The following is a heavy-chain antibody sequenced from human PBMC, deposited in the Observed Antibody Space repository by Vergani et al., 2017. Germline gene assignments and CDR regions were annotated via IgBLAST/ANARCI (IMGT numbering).Heavy chain of an antibody. CDR2: INHSGST. Sequence: QVQLQQWGAGLLKPSETLSLTCAVYGGSFSGYYWSWIRQPPGQGLEWIGEINHSGSTNYNPSLKSRGTISVDTSKSQFSLKLSSVTAADTAVYYCARMKYYDSSGYDPHDYWGQGTLVTVSS. CDR1: GGSFSGYY. CDR3: ARMKYYDSSGYDPHDY. D-gene: IGHD3-22*01. J-gene: IGHJ4*02. V-gene: IGHV4-34*01.